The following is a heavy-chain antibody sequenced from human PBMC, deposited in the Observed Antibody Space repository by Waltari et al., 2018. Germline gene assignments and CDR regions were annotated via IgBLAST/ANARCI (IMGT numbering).Heavy chain of an antibody. CDR3: ARVEGILPPPAFDI. CDR1: GYTFTGYY. Sequence: QVQLVQSGAEVKKPGASVKVSCKASGYTFTGYYMHWVRQAPGQGLEWMGRINPNSGGTNYAQKFQGRVNMTRDTSHSTDYMALSRLRSDDTAVYDCARVEGILPPPAFDIWGQGTMVTVSS. V-gene: IGHV1-2*06. CDR2: INPNSGGT. J-gene: IGHJ3*02.